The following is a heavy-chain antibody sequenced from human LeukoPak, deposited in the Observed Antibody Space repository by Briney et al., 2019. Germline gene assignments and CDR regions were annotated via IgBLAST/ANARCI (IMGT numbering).Heavy chain of an antibody. J-gene: IGHJ6*03. CDR3: TTDVGVSGRDYYYYMDV. CDR2: INTDQSDT. Sequence: GGSLRLSCAASGFTFSSYWMHWVRQAPGKGLVWVSRINTDQSDTSYADSVKGRFTISRDNAKSTLYLQMNSLRAEDTAVYYCTTDVGVSGRDYYYYMDVWGKGTTVTVSS. D-gene: IGHD1-26*01. CDR1: GFTFSSYW. V-gene: IGHV3-74*03.